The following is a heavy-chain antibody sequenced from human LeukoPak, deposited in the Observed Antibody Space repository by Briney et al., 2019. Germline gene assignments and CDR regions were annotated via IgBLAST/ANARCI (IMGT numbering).Heavy chain of an antibody. Sequence: SETLSLTRTVSGGSISTYYWNWIRQPPGKGLEWIGYIYHSGSTNYNPPLQSRVTISVDTSKNQFSLNLNSVTAADTAVYYCARGGAARLHFQNWGQGTLVTVSS. D-gene: IGHD6-6*01. CDR1: GGSISTYY. CDR2: IYHSGST. V-gene: IGHV4-59*01. J-gene: IGHJ1*01. CDR3: ARGGAARLHFQN.